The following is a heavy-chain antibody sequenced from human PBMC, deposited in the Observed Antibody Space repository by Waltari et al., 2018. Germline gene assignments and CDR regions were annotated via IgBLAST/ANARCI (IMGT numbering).Heavy chain of an antibody. CDR2: ISYDGSNK. Sequence: QVQLVESGGGVVQPGRSLRLSCSASGFTSRSYAMHWVRQAPGKGLEWVSVISYDGSNKYYADSVKGRFTIARDNSKNTLYLQMNSLRAEDTAVYYCARDMGWEIQLWLLPHESPLAFDIWGQGTMVTVSS. CDR3: ARDMGWEIQLWLLPHESPLAFDI. D-gene: IGHD5-18*01. V-gene: IGHV3-30-3*01. J-gene: IGHJ3*02. CDR1: GFTSRSYA.